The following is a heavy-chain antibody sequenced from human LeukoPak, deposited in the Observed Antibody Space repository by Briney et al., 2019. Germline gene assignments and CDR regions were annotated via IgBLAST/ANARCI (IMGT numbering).Heavy chain of an antibody. CDR2: ISNTGSTI. J-gene: IGHJ4*02. D-gene: IGHD1-26*01. CDR3: ARDGRYGVGPTAFDY. V-gene: IGHV3-48*03. Sequence: GGSLRLSSAASGFSFSTYEMNWVRQSPEKGLEWVSYISNTGSTIYYADSVKGRFTISRDNAKNSLYLQMNSLRAEDTAVYYCARDGRYGVGPTAFDYWGQGTLVTVSS. CDR1: GFSFSTYE.